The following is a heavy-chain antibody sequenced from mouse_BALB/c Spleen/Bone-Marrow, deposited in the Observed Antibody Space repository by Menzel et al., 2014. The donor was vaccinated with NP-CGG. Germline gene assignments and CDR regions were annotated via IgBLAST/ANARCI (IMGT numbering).Heavy chain of an antibody. J-gene: IGHJ1*01. CDR3: TRSGYYGYGWYFDV. CDR2: INPSNDTP. CDR1: GYTFTNYF. V-gene: IGHV1S81*02. Sequence: QVQLQQSGAELVKPGASVKLSCRVSGYTFTNYFVYWVKQRPGQGLEWIGEINPSNDTPNFNEKFKSKATLTVDKSSSTAYMQLSSLTSEDSAVYYCTRSGYYGYGWYFDVWGAGTPVTVSS. D-gene: IGHD1-2*01.